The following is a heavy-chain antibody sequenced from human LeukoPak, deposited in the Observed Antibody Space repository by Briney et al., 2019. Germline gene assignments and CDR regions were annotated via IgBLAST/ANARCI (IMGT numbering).Heavy chain of an antibody. Sequence: SVKVSCKASGGTFSSYAISRVRQAPGQGLEWMGRIIPILGIANYAQKFQGRVTITADKSTSTAYMELSSLRSEDTAVYYCASSSSSGWYYNWFDPWGQGTLVTVSS. CDR3: ASSSSSGWYYNWFDP. V-gene: IGHV1-69*04. J-gene: IGHJ5*02. CDR1: GGTFSSYA. D-gene: IGHD6-19*01. CDR2: IIPILGIA.